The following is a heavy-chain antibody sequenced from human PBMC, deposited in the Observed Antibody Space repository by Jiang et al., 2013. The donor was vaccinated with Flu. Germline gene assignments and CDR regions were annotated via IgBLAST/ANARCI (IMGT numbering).Heavy chain of an antibody. CDR2: INGDGTST. V-gene: IGHV3-74*01. D-gene: IGHD2-15*01. CDR3: ASAIGGAHYYYGMDV. J-gene: IGHJ6*04. CDR1: GFTFNDYW. Sequence: LSCAASGFTFNDYWMYWVRQDSGKGLIWVARINGDGTSTSHATSVKGRFTISRDNAKNSLYLQMNSLTAEDTAVYYCASAIGGAHYYYGMDVWGKGTTVTVSS.